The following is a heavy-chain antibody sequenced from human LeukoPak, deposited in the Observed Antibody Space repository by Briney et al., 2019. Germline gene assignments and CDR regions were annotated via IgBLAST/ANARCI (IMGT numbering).Heavy chain of an antibody. J-gene: IGHJ6*02. D-gene: IGHD2-15*01. V-gene: IGHV4-39*07. CDR2: INHSGST. Sequence: SETLSLTCAVSGGSISSSSYYWGWIRQPPGKGLEWIGEINHSGSTNYNPSLKSRVTISVDTSKNQFSLKPSSVTAADTAVYYCASRGYCSGGSCLENYYGMDVWGQGTTVTVSS. CDR1: GGSISSSSYY. CDR3: ASRGYCSGGSCLENYYGMDV.